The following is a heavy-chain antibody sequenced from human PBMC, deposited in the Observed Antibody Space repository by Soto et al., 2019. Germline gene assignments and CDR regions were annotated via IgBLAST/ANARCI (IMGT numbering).Heavy chain of an antibody. Sequence: EAQLVESGGGLVQPGGPLRLSCAFSGFSFDEHAMHWVRQAPGKGLEWVAGLLWHGDRPGYADSVKGRFTISRDSAKDFLYLQMNSLRTEDTALYYCGKDLTPGGLESCGQGTLVTVSS. D-gene: IGHD2-15*01. V-gene: IGHV3-9*01. J-gene: IGHJ4*02. CDR2: LLWHGDRP. CDR3: GKDLTPGGLES. CDR1: GFSFDEHA.